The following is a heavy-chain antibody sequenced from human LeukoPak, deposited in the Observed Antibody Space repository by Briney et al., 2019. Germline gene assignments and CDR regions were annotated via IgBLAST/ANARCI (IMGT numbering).Heavy chain of an antibody. CDR2: ISYDGSNK. CDR3: ASRTSGSYSPRFNDY. CDR1: GFTFSSYA. Sequence: GGSLRLSCAASGFTFSSYAMHWVRQAPGKGLEWVAVISYDGSNKYYADSVKGRFTISRDNSKNTLYLQMNSLRAEDTAVYYCASRTSGSYSPRFNDYWGQGTLVTVSS. V-gene: IGHV3-30-3*01. D-gene: IGHD1-26*01. J-gene: IGHJ4*02.